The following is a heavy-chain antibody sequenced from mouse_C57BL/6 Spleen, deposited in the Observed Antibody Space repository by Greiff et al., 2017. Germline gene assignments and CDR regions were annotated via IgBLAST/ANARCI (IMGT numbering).Heavy chain of an antibody. V-gene: IGHV3-6*01. CDR1: GYSITSGYY. CDR3: ASSGLRLWYFDV. J-gene: IGHJ1*03. Sequence: VQLQQSGPGLVKPSQSLSLTCSVTGYSITSGYYWNWIRQFPGNKLEWMGYISYDGSNNYNPSLKNRISITRDTSKNQFFLKLNSVTTEDTATYYCASSGLRLWYFDVWGTGTTVTVSS. CDR2: ISYDGSN. D-gene: IGHD2-4*01.